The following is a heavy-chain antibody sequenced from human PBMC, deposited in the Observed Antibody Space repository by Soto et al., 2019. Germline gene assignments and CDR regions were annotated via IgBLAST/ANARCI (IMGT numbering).Heavy chain of an antibody. Sequence: EVQLVESGGGLVQPGGSLRLSCAASGFSFSSFSINWVRQAPGKGLEWLSYISSNSRTVYYADSVKGRFTISRDNAKKSLLLQKNSLRAEDTALYYWARDRERLTSGTTGDFDFWGQGTLVTVSS. CDR2: ISSNSRTV. J-gene: IGHJ4*02. CDR1: GFSFSSFS. D-gene: IGHD3-10*01. V-gene: IGHV3-48*01. CDR3: ARDRERLTSGTTGDFDF.